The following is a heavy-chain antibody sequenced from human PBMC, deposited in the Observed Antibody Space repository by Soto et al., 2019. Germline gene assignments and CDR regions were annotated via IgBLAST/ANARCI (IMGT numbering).Heavy chain of an antibody. CDR1: GGTFSSYA. J-gene: IGHJ4*02. D-gene: IGHD3-10*01. Sequence: QVQLVQSGAEVKKPGSSVKVSCKASGGTFSSYAISWVRQAPGQGLEWMGGIIPIFGTANYAQKFQGRVTITADETTRPAYMELSSLRSEDTAVYYCARSRGWFGVPAGDFDYWGQGTLVTVAS. CDR3: ARSRGWFGVPAGDFDY. V-gene: IGHV1-69*01. CDR2: IIPIFGTA.